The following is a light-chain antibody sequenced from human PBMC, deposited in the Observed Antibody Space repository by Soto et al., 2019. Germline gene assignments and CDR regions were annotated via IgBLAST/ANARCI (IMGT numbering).Light chain of an antibody. J-gene: IGKJ2*01. Sequence: LTQSPSFLSASVGDRATLSCRASQSVSSSYLAWYQQKPGQAPRLLIYGASSRATGIPDRFSGSGSGTDFTLTISRLEPEDFAVYYCQQYGSSYTFGQGTKLEIK. CDR1: QSVSSSY. CDR2: GAS. CDR3: QQYGSSYT. V-gene: IGKV3-20*01.